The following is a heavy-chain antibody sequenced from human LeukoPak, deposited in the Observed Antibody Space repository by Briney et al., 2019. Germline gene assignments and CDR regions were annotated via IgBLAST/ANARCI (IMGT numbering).Heavy chain of an antibody. D-gene: IGHD2-8*01. Sequence: PSETLSLTCAVYGGSFSGYYWSWIRQPPGKGLEWIGEINHSGSTNYNPSLKSRVTISVDTSKNQFSLKLSSVTAADTAVYYCARVLFSPIVLMVYAHDAFDIWGQGTMVTVSS. CDR2: INHSGST. V-gene: IGHV4-34*01. CDR1: GGSFSGYY. J-gene: IGHJ3*02. CDR3: ARVLFSPIVLMVYAHDAFDI.